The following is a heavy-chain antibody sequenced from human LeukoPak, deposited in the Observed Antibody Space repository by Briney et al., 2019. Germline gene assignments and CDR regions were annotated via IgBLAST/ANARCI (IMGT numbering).Heavy chain of an antibody. J-gene: IGHJ5*02. Sequence: SETLSLTCTVSGVSMSSSPYYWGWIRQPPGKGLEWIGTIYVSGNTNYSPSLRSRLTISVDTSSNQFSLKLSSVTAADTAVYYCARHDCDSSRCSVNWFDPWGQGTLVTVSS. V-gene: IGHV4-39*01. CDR2: IYVSGNT. CDR3: ARHDCDSSRCSVNWFDP. CDR1: GVSMSSSPYY. D-gene: IGHD2/OR15-2a*01.